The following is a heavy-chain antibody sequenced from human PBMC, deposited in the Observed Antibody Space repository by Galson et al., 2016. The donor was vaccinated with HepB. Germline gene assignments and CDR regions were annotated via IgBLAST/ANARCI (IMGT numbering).Heavy chain of an antibody. Sequence: SLRLSCAASGFIVSSYHISWVRQAPGKGLEWVSLINSGGSTYYADSVKGRFTSSRDNSKNTVYLQMNSLRVEDTAVYYCARDRQYSSSWPRRTYYYGMDVWGQGTTVTVSS. D-gene: IGHD6-13*01. CDR1: GFIVSSYH. CDR3: ARDRQYSSSWPRRTYYYGMDV. V-gene: IGHV3-66*01. CDR2: INSGGST. J-gene: IGHJ6*02.